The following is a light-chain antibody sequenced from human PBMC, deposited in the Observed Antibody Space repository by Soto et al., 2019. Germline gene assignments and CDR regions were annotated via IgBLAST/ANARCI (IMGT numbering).Light chain of an antibody. CDR2: GVP. Sequence: EIVITQSPVTLCVSPGERATLSCRASQSVRSTYLAWYQQKPGQAPRLLIFGVPNRAAGIPARFSGSGSGTEFTLTISSLQSEDFAVYYCQQYGDWPLTFGGGTKVDI. CDR3: QQYGDWPLT. V-gene: IGKV3-15*01. CDR1: QSVRSTY. J-gene: IGKJ4*01.